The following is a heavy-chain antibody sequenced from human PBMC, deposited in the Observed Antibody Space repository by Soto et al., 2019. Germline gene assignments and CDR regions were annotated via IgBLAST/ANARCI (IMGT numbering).Heavy chain of an antibody. CDR2: ISYDGSNK. J-gene: IGHJ4*02. V-gene: IGHV3-30-3*01. D-gene: IGHD2-2*01. CDR1: GFTFSSYA. CDR3: ARGADLDCSSTSCPQYSSSWYPWVYFDY. Sequence: GGSLRLSCAASGFTFSSYAMHWVRQAPGKGLEWVAVISYDGSNKYYADSVKGRFTISRDNSKNTLYLQMNSLRAEDTAVYYCARGADLDCSSTSCPQYSSSWYPWVYFDYWGQGTLVTVSS.